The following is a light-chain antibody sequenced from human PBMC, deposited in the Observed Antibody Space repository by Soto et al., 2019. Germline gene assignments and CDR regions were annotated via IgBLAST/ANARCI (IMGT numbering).Light chain of an antibody. CDR3: AAWDDSLNGVV. Sequence: QSVLTQPPSASGTPGQRVTISCSGSSSNIGSNPVNWYQQLPGTAPKVLIYTTNQRPSGVPDRFSGSKSGTSASLAISGLQSEDEDDYFCAAWDDSLNGVVFGGGTKLTVL. J-gene: IGLJ2*01. CDR2: TTN. CDR1: SSNIGSNP. V-gene: IGLV1-44*01.